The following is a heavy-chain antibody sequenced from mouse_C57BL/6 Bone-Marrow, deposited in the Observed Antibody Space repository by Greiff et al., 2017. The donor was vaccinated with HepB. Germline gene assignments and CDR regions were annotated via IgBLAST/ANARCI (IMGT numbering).Heavy chain of an antibody. Sequence: VKLVESGPGLVAPSQRLSITCTVSGFSFTSYGVDWVRQPPGKGLEWLGVIWGGGSTNYNSALMSRLSISKDNSTSQVFLKMNSLQTDDTAMYYCAKHGSSSGYGAMDDWGQGTSVTVSS. CDR1: GFSFTSYG. J-gene: IGHJ4*01. D-gene: IGHD3-2*02. V-gene: IGHV2-9*01. CDR2: IWGGGST. CDR3: AKHGSSSGYGAMDD.